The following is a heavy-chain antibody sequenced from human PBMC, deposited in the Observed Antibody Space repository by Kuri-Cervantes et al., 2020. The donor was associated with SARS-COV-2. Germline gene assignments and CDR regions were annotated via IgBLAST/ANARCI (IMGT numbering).Heavy chain of an antibody. CDR3: ARQMMGSITIFGVVITRNWFDP. J-gene: IGHJ5*02. CDR2: IYYSGTT. D-gene: IGHD3-3*01. V-gene: IGHV4-39*01. CDR1: NGSISSSTYY. Sequence: GSLRLSCSASNGSISSSTYYWAWIRQPPGKGLEWIGSIYYSGTTYNNPSLMSRLTLSLDTSKNQFSLKLSSVTAADTAVYYCARQMMGSITIFGVVITRNWFDPWGQGTLVTVSS.